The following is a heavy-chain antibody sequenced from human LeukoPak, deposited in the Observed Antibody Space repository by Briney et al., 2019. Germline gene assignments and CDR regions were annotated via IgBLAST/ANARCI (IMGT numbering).Heavy chain of an antibody. CDR2: NT. Sequence: ASVKVSCKASGYSFNNYGITWVRQAPGQGLEWMGYNTNYARKFQSRVTMTTDTSTSTAYMELRSLRSDDTAVYYCARGGGRKYDYWGQGTLVTVSS. D-gene: IGHD3-10*01. CDR3: ARGGGRKYDY. J-gene: IGHJ4*02. V-gene: IGHV1-18*01. CDR1: GYSFNNYG.